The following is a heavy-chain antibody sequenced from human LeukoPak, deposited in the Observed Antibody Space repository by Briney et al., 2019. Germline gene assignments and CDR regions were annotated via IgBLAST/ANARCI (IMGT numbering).Heavy chain of an antibody. D-gene: IGHD2-15*01. CDR3: ALTRMGRGGTNYFDY. Sequence: TGGSLRLSCAASGFTFGSYAMSWVRQAPGKGLEWVSAISGSGGSTYYADSVKGRFTISRDNSKNTLYLQMNSLRAEDTAVYYCALTRMGRGGTNYFDYWGQGTLVTVSS. CDR1: GFTFGSYA. CDR2: ISGSGGST. V-gene: IGHV3-23*01. J-gene: IGHJ4*02.